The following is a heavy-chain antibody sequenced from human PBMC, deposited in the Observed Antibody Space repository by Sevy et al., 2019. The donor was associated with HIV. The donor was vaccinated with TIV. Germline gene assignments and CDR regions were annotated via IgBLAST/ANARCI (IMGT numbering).Heavy chain of an antibody. CDR2: ISYDGSNK. CDR3: ARVSGYCSGGSCPFDY. J-gene: IGHJ4*02. Sequence: GGSLRLSCAASGFTFSSYAMHWVRQAPGKGLEWVAVISYDGSNKYYADSVKGRFTISRDNSKNKLYLQMNSLRAEDTAVYYCARVSGYCSGGSCPFDYWGQGTLVTVSS. V-gene: IGHV3-30*04. D-gene: IGHD2-15*01. CDR1: GFTFSSYA.